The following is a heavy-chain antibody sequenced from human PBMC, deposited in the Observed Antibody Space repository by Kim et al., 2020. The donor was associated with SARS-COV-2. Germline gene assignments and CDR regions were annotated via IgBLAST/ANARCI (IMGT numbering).Heavy chain of an antibody. V-gene: IGHV5-51*01. Sequence: GESLKISCKASGYSFTSYWIGWVRQMPGKGLEWMGIIYPGNSDPRYSPSFQGQVTISADKSVNTAYLQWSGLKASDTAMYFCATTLRVPGNIDGFEFWGQGTWVTVPS. J-gene: IGHJ4*02. CDR3: ATTLRVPGNIDGFEF. CDR2: IYPGNSDP. D-gene: IGHD6-19*01. CDR1: GYSFTSYW.